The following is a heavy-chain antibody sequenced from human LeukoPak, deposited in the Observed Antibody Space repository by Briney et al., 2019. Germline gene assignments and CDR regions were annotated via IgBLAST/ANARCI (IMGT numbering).Heavy chain of an antibody. J-gene: IGHJ5*02. CDR3: ARDGAKSTTGTRRLFRFDP. CDR1: GGTFSSYA. Sequence: ASVKVSCKASGGTFSSYAISWVRQAPGQGLEWMGRIIPIFGIASYAQKFQGRVTITADKSTSTAYMELSSLRSEDTAVYYCARDGAKSTTGTRRLFRFDPWGQGTLVTVSS. D-gene: IGHD1-1*01. CDR2: IIPIFGIA. V-gene: IGHV1-69*04.